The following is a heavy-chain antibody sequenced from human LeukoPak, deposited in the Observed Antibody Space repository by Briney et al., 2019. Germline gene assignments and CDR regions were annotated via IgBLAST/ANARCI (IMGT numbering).Heavy chain of an antibody. V-gene: IGHV4-39*02. D-gene: IGHD3-10*01. J-gene: IGHJ4*02. CDR3: ARHRGRYYDSGSYYYFDY. Sequence: PSETLSLTCTVSGGSISSSGYYWGWIRQPPGKGLEWVGSVYYTGSTFYNPSLKSRVTTSVDTSKNHFSLNLSSVTAADTAVYYCARHRGRYYDSGSYYYFDYWGQGTLVTASS. CDR2: VYYTGST. CDR1: GGSISSSGYY.